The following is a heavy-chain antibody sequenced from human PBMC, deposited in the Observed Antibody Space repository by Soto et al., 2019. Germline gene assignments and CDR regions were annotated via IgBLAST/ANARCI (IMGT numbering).Heavy chain of an antibody. V-gene: IGHV3-74*01. Sequence: GGSLRLSCAASGFTFSSYWMHWVRQAPGKGLVWVSRINSDGSSTSDADSVKGGFTISRDNAKNTLYLQMNRLRAEDTAVYYCARCQRSNLCSYYYGMDVWGQGTTVTVSS. J-gene: IGHJ6*02. CDR1: GFTFSSYW. CDR3: ARCQRSNLCSYYYGMDV. D-gene: IGHD4-4*01. CDR2: INSDGSST.